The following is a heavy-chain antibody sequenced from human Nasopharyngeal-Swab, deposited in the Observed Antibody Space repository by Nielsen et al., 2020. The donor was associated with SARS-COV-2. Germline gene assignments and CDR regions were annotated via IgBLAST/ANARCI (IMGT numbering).Heavy chain of an antibody. D-gene: IGHD3-22*01. J-gene: IGHJ3*02. CDR2: FEGGATRT. Sequence: WIRQPPGKGLEWVAAFEGGATRTHYAASVEGRFTISRDDSQNMLSLQMNSLRAEDTAIYYCAGGSSGYSYAFDIWGQGTMVTVSS. CDR3: AGGSSGYSYAFDI. V-gene: IGHV3-23*01.